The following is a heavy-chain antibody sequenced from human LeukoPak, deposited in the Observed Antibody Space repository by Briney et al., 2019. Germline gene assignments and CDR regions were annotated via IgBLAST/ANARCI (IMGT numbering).Heavy chain of an antibody. Sequence: PGGSLRLSCAASGFTLRSYAISWVRQAPGKRLEWVSAISGSGGSTYYADSVKGRFTISRDNSKNTLYLQMNSLRAEDTAVYYCAKGLHRIVVGPEYWGQGTLVTVSS. CDR1: GFTLRSYA. D-gene: IGHD1-26*01. CDR3: AKGLHRIVVGPEY. V-gene: IGHV3-23*01. J-gene: IGHJ4*02. CDR2: ISGSGGST.